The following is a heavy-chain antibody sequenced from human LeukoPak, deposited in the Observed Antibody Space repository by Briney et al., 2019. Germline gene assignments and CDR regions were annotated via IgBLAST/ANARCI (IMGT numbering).Heavy chain of an antibody. D-gene: IGHD3-16*01. CDR1: VYTFSSYA. CDR3: ARGPMIPQYFHY. V-gene: IGHV1-18*01. CDR2: ISADNGNT. Sequence: SVKVSCKASVYTFSSYAISWVRQAPGQGLEWMGWISADNGNTNYAQKLRGRVTMTTDTSTSTAYMELRSLRSDDTALYYCARGPMIPQYFHYWGQGTLVTVSS. J-gene: IGHJ1*01.